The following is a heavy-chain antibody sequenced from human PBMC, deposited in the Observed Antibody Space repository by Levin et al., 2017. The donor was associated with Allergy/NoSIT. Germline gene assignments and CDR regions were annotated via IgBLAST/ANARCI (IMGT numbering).Heavy chain of an antibody. CDR2: ISYDGSNK. Sequence: PGGSLRLSCAASGFTFSSYAMHWVRQAPGKGLEWVAVISYDGSNKYYADSVKGRFTISRDNSKNTLYLQMNSLRAEDTAVYYCARPVVVPAAIGAAAGPDAFDIWGQGTMVTVSS. V-gene: IGHV3-30*04. CDR1: GFTFSSYA. CDR3: ARPVVVPAAIGAAAGPDAFDI. D-gene: IGHD2-2*02. J-gene: IGHJ3*02.